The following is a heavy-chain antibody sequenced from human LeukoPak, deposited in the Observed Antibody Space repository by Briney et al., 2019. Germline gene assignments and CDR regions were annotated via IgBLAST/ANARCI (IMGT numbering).Heavy chain of an antibody. J-gene: IGHJ3*02. V-gene: IGHV1-18*01. Sequence: ASVKVSCKASGYTFTSYGISWVRQAPGQGLEWMGWISAYNGNTNYAQKLQGRVTMTTDTSTSTAYMELRSLRSDDTAVYYCASIYCSGGSCYPGDAFDIWGQGTMVTVSS. CDR2: ISAYNGNT. D-gene: IGHD2-15*01. CDR3: ASIYCSGGSCYPGDAFDI. CDR1: GYTFTSYG.